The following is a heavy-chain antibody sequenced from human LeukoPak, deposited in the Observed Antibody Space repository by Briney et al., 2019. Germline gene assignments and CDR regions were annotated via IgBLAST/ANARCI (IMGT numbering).Heavy chain of an antibody. CDR1: GFTFSSYG. CDR3: AKGLIPGDYVHYYYMDV. D-gene: IGHD4-17*01. V-gene: IGHV3-33*06. Sequence: PGRSLRLSCAASGFTFSSYGMHWVRQAPGKGLEWVAVIWYDGSNKYYADSVKGRFTISRGNSKNTLYLQMDSLRAEDTAVYYCAKGLIPGDYVHYYYMDVWGKGTTVTVSS. J-gene: IGHJ6*03. CDR2: IWYDGSNK.